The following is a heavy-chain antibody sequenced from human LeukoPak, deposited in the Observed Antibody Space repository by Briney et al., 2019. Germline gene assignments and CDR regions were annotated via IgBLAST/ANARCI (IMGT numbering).Heavy chain of an antibody. Sequence: GASVKVSCKASGYTFTSYGISWVRQAPGQGLEWMGWISAYNGNTNYAQKLQGRVTMTADTSTSTAYMELRSLRSDDTAVYYRASLVESLYMDVWGKGTTVTVSS. V-gene: IGHV1-18*01. CDR2: ISAYNGNT. CDR1: GYTFTSYG. CDR3: ASLVESLYMDV. J-gene: IGHJ6*03. D-gene: IGHD2-15*01.